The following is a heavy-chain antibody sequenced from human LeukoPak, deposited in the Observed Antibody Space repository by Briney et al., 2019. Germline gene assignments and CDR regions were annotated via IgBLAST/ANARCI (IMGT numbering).Heavy chain of an antibody. V-gene: IGHV1-2*02. J-gene: IGHJ4*02. CDR2: INPNSGGT. CDR1: GYTFTGYY. CDR3: ARGEIAARTFDY. D-gene: IGHD6-6*01. Sequence: ASVKVSCKASGYTFTGYYMHWVRQAPGQGLEWMGWINPNSGGTNYAQKFQGRVTMTRDTSISTAYMELSRLRSEDMAVYYCARGEIAARTFDYWGQGTLVTVSS.